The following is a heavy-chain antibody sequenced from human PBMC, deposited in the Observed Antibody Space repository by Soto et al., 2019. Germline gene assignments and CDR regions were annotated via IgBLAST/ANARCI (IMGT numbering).Heavy chain of an antibody. Sequence: VGSLRLSCAASGFTFSSYAMHWVRQAPGKGLEWVAVISYDGSNKYYADSVKGRFTISRDNSKNTLYLQMNSLRAEDTAVYYCARDSEPIVGATTPLDYWGQGTLVTVSS. J-gene: IGHJ4*02. CDR3: ARDSEPIVGATTPLDY. CDR2: ISYDGSNK. CDR1: GFTFSSYA. D-gene: IGHD1-26*01. V-gene: IGHV3-30-3*01.